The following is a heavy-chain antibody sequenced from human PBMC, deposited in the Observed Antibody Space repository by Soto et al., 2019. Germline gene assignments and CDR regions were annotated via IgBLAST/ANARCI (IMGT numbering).Heavy chain of an antibody. Sequence: SVKVSCKASGGTFGSYAISWVRQAPGQGLEWMGGIIPIFGTANYAQKFQGRVTITADESTSTAYMELSSLRSEDTAVYYCARDLGGITDFWSGYNYYYYYGMDVWGQGTTVTVSS. D-gene: IGHD3-3*01. V-gene: IGHV1-69*13. J-gene: IGHJ6*02. CDR2: IIPIFGTA. CDR1: GGTFGSYA. CDR3: ARDLGGITDFWSGYNYYYYYGMDV.